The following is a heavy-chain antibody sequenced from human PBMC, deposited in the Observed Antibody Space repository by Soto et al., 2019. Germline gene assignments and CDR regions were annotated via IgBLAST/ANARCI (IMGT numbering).Heavy chain of an antibody. V-gene: IGHV4-59*01. CDR2: IYSSGST. J-gene: IGHJ4*02. D-gene: IGHD2-15*01. CDR3: AATPRY. Sequence: QVQLQESGPGLVKPSETLSLTCTVSGGSISSYYWNWIRQPPGKGLEWIGYIYSSGSTNYNPSLKGRVTMSLDTSKNLVSLNVTSVSAADTAVYYCAATPRYWGQGRLVTVSS. CDR1: GGSISSYY.